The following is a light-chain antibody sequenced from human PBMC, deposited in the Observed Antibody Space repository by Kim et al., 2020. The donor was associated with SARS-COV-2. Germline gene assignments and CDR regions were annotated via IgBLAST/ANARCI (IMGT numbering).Light chain of an antibody. CDR2: GAS. CDR3: QQYKTYWT. Sequence: SASVGDRDTITCRASQSISSWLAWYQQKPGKAPKLLVSGASSLESGVPSRFSGSGSGTEFTLTISSLQPDDFATYYYQQYKTYWTFGQGTKVDIK. J-gene: IGKJ1*01. V-gene: IGKV1-5*01. CDR1: QSISSW.